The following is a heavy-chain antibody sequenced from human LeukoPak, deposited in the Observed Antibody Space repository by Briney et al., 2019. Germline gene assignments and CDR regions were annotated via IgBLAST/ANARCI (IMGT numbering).Heavy chain of an antibody. CDR3: VRTTGTGGLPYFDWLSPGDDGSDI. Sequence: PGGSLRLSCAASGFTFSSYSMNWVRQAPGKGLEWVSSISSSSSYIYYAGSVKGRFTISRDNSKNRLYLQMNSLRAEDTAVYYCVRTTGTGGLPYFDWLSPGDDGSDIWGQGTMVTVSS. CDR2: ISSSSSYI. V-gene: IGHV3-21*01. J-gene: IGHJ3*02. D-gene: IGHD3-9*01. CDR1: GFTFSSYS.